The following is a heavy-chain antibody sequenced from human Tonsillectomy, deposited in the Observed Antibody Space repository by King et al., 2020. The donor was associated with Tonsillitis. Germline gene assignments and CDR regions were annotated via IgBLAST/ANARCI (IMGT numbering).Heavy chain of an antibody. Sequence: VQLVESGGGVVQPGRSLRLSCAASGFTFYSYGMHWVRQAPGKGLEWVAVISFDGRHKFYADSVKGRVTISRDDSKNTLYLEMSSLRPEDTAIYYCAKDALIFQGLRFLEWFQYDYFDGWGKGTLVTVSS. CDR2: ISFDGRHK. CDR1: GFTFYSYG. CDR3: AKDALIFQGLRFLEWFQYDYFDG. J-gene: IGHJ4*02. V-gene: IGHV3-30*18. D-gene: IGHD3-3*01.